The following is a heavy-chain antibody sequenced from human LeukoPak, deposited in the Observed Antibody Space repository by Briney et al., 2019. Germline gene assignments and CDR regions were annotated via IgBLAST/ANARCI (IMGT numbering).Heavy chain of an antibody. Sequence: SETLSLTCTVSGGSVSSGSYYWSWIRQPPGKGLEWIGYIYYSGSTNYNPSLKSRVTISVDTSKNQFSLKLSSVTAADTAVYYCAGIRGYYYGMDVWGQGTTVTVSS. V-gene: IGHV4-61*01. J-gene: IGHJ6*02. CDR3: AGIRGYYYGMDV. D-gene: IGHD3-3*01. CDR2: IYYSGST. CDR1: GGSVSSGSYY.